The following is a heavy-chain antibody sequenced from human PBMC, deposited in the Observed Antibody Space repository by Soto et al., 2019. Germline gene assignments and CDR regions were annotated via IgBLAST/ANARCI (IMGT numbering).Heavy chain of an antibody. CDR1: PGSISSSNYY. Sequence: SETLSLTCTVSPGSISSSNYYWGWIRQPPGKGLEWIGSIYHGGSTYYNPSLKSRVTISVDTSNNRFSLKLSSVTAADSAMYYCARHRSGYTTTVHPRWFDSWGQGTLVTVSS. J-gene: IGHJ5*01. CDR2: IYHGGST. V-gene: IGHV4-39*01. CDR3: ARHRSGYTTTVHPRWFDS. D-gene: IGHD6-25*01.